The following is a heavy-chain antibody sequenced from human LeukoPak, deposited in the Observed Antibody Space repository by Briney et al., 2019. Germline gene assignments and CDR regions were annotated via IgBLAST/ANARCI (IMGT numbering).Heavy chain of an antibody. CDR3: ARALTKLAPFDY. Sequence: GASVKVSCKVSGYTLTELSMHWVRQAPGKGLEWMGGFDPEDGETIYAQKLQGRVTMTTDTSTSTAYMELRSLRSDDTAVYYCARALTKLAPFDYWGQGTLVTVSS. V-gene: IGHV1-24*01. J-gene: IGHJ4*02. CDR2: FDPEDGET. CDR1: GYTLTELS. D-gene: IGHD1-1*01.